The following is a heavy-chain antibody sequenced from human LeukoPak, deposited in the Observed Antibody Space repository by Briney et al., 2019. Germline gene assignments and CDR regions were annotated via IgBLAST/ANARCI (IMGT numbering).Heavy chain of an antibody. CDR2: IYYSGST. CDR1: GGSISSSSYY. D-gene: IGHD3-22*01. CDR3: AKSTTYYYDSSGYYFDY. Sequence: SETLSLTCTVSGGSISSSSYYWGWIRQPPGKGLEWIGSIYYSGSTYYNPSLKSRVTISVDTSKNQFSLKLSSVTAADTAVYYCAKSTTYYYDSSGYYFDYWGQGTLVTVSS. V-gene: IGHV4-39*07. J-gene: IGHJ4*02.